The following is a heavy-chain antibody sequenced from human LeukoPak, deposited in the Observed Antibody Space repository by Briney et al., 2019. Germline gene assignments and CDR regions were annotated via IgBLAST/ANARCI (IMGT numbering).Heavy chain of an antibody. Sequence: NPSETLSLTCAVYGESFSGYYWSWIRQSPGKGLEWIGEINHSGSTNYNPSLKSRVTISVDKSKNQFSLKLSSVTAADTAVYYCAITAQYCSSTSCSDYWGQGTLVTVSS. V-gene: IGHV4-34*01. CDR1: GESFSGYY. J-gene: IGHJ4*02. CDR2: INHSGST. CDR3: AITAQYCSSTSCSDY. D-gene: IGHD2-2*01.